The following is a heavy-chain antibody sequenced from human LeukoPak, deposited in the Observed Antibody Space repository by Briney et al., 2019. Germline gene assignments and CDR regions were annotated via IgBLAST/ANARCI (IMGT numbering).Heavy chain of an antibody. CDR3: ARDFGWYYYDSGGYTDDMGAFDI. J-gene: IGHJ3*02. D-gene: IGHD3-22*01. Sequence: GGSLRLSCAASGFTFDDYGMSWVRQAPGKGLEWVSGINWNGGSTGYADSVKGRFTISRDNAKNSLYLQMNSLRAEDTAVYYCARDFGWYYYDSGGYTDDMGAFDIWGQGTMVTVSS. V-gene: IGHV3-20*04. CDR1: GFTFDDYG. CDR2: INWNGGST.